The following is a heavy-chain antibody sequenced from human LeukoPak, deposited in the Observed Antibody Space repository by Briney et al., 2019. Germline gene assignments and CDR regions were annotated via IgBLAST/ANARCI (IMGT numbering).Heavy chain of an antibody. CDR1: GGTFSSYA. J-gene: IGHJ5*02. CDR2: INAGNGNT. D-gene: IGHD6-19*01. V-gene: IGHV1-3*01. Sequence: ASVKVSCKASGGTFSSYAISWVRQAPGQRLEWMGWINAGNGNTKYSQKFQGRVTITRDTSASTAYMELSSLRSEDTAVYYCARGSGEWFDPWGQGTLVTVSS. CDR3: ARGSGEWFDP.